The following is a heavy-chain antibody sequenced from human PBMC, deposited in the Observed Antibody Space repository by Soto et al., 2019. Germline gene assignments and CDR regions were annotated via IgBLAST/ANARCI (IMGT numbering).Heavy chain of an antibody. CDR1: GGTFSSYA. CDR3: ARVLWRRQLPHAFDI. CDR2: IIPILGTA. D-gene: IGHD1-1*01. V-gene: IGHV1-69*01. Sequence: QVQLVQSGAEVKKPGSSVKVSCKASGGTFSSYAISWVRQAPGQGLEWMGGIIPILGTANYAQKFQGRVTITEDESTSTGYMELSSLRSEDTAVYYCARVLWRRQLPHAFDIWGQGTMVTVSS. J-gene: IGHJ3*02.